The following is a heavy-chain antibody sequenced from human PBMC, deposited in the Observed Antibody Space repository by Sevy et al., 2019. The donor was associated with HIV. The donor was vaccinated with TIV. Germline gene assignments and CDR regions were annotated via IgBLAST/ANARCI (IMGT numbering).Heavy chain of an antibody. J-gene: IGHJ4*02. CDR2: INSDGSIT. D-gene: IGHD3-22*01. V-gene: IGHV3-74*03. CDR1: GFTFSSYW. Sequence: GESLKISCAASGFTFSSYWMHWVRQAPGKGLVWVSRINSDGSITTYGDSVKGRFTISRDNAKNTLYLQMNSLRAEETAVYYCVRVASYYYDSSALFYWGQGTLVTVSS. CDR3: VRVASYYYDSSALFY.